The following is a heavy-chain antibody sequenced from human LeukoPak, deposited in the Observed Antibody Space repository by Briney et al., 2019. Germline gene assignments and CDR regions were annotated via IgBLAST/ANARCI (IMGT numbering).Heavy chain of an antibody. D-gene: IGHD2-2*01. J-gene: IGHJ4*02. V-gene: IGHV3-21*01. CDR2: ISSSSTYI. CDR1: GFTFGSYG. Sequence: GGSLRLSCAASGFTFGSYGMNWVRQAPGKGLEWISSISSSSTYIYYADSVKGRFTISRDNAKNSLYLQMNSLRAEDTAVYYCARAYCSSTRCSYYFDSWGQGTLVTVSS. CDR3: ARAYCSSTRCSYYFDS.